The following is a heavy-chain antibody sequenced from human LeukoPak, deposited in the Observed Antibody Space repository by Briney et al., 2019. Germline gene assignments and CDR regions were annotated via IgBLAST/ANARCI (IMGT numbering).Heavy chain of an antibody. V-gene: IGHV3-64D*09. CDR3: VKRFRYDYVWGSYRYDGGSFDY. CDR1: GFTFSSYA. J-gene: IGHJ4*02. CDR2: ISSNGGST. D-gene: IGHD3-16*02. Sequence: PGGSLRLSCSASGFTFSSYAMHWVRQAPGKGLEYVSAISSNGGSTYYADSVKGRFTISRDNSKNTLYLQMSSLRAEDTAVYYCVKRFRYDYVWGSYRYDGGSFDYWGQGTLVTVSS.